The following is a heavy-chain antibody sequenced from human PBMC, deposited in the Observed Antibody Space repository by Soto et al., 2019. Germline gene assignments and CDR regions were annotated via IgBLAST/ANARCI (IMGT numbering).Heavy chain of an antibody. D-gene: IGHD2-15*01. V-gene: IGHV4-59*01. CDR3: ARLVMAFDY. CDR2: ISNSGST. J-gene: IGHJ4*02. Sequence: SETLSLTCTVSGDYISSYYWSWIRQPPGKGLEWIGYISNSGSTNCHPSLKSRVTISVDTSKNEFSLTLYSVTVADTAVDYCARLVMAFDYWGQGILVTV. CDR1: GDYISSYY.